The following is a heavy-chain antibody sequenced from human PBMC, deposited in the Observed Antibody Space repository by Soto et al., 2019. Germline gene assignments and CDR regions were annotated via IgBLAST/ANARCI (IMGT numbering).Heavy chain of an antibody. J-gene: IGHJ2*01. Sequence: SQTLSLTCAISGDSVSSNSAAWNWIRQSPSRGLEWLGRTYYRSQWYNDYAVSVKSRITIKPDTSKNQFSLQLTAVTPEDTAVYYCARNWGGGYDWYFDLWGRGTLGTVSS. CDR1: GDSVSSNSAA. V-gene: IGHV6-1*01. CDR3: ARNWGGGYDWYFDL. D-gene: IGHD5-12*01. CDR2: TYYRSQWYN.